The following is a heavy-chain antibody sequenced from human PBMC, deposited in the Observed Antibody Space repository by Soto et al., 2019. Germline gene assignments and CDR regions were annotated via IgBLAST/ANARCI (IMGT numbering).Heavy chain of an antibody. CDR1: GSSISNYY. CDR2: AYYSGST. CDR3: ARDRHYYDTSFGY. V-gene: IGHV4-59*13. J-gene: IGHJ4*02. D-gene: IGHD3-22*01. Sequence: PSETLSLTCTVSGSSISNYYWSWIRQPPGKGLEWIGYAYYSGSTKYNPSLKSRVTISVDMSKNQFSLKLSSVTAADTAVYYCARDRHYYDTSFGYWGQGTPVT.